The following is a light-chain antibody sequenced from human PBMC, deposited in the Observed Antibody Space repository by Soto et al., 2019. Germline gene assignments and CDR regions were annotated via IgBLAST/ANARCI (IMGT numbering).Light chain of an antibody. CDR1: QSVSNTH. Sequence: EIVFTRSPGALSLSPGESATLSCRASQSVSNTHVAWYQQRPGQAPRLLIYDASRRDIGVPDRFSGSGSGTDFTLTIRGLEPEDFAVYFCHQYGASPQTFGQGTKVDIK. J-gene: IGKJ1*01. V-gene: IGKV3-20*01. CDR3: HQYGASPQT. CDR2: DAS.